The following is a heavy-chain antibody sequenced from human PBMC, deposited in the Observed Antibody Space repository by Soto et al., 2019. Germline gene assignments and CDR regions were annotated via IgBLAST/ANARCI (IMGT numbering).Heavy chain of an antibody. CDR2: ISLDGTNT. CDR3: ARGKGCTSGTSYYDYHFGN. D-gene: IGHD2-2*01. J-gene: IGHJ4*02. CDR1: GFTFSAYS. V-gene: IGHV3-64*02. Sequence: GRSLRLPCAASGFTFSAYSMHWVRQAPGKGMEHVSSISLDGTNTCYGDSVKVRFTISRDNSKNTVYLQMGSLRAEDTAVYYCARGKGCTSGTSYYDYHFGNRGEGTLGTVYS.